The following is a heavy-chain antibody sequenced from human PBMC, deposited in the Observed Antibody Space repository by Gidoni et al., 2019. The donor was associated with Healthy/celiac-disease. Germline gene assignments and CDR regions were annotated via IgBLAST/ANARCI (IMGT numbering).Heavy chain of an antibody. D-gene: IGHD4-17*01. Sequence: QVQLQASGPGLVKPSETLSLTCTVSGGSISSYYWSWIRQPPGKGLEWIGYIYYSGSTNYNPSLKSRVTISVDTSKNQFSLKLSSVTAADTAVYYCARKGDYGGHIASFDPWGQGTLVTVSS. V-gene: IGHV4-59*01. CDR1: GGSISSYY. CDR2: IYYSGST. CDR3: ARKGDYGGHIASFDP. J-gene: IGHJ5*02.